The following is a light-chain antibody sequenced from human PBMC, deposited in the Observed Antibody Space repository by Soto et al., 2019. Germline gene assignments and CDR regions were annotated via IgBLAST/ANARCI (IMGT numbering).Light chain of an antibody. J-gene: IGKJ1*01. CDR1: QSVSSSY. Sequence: IVMAQSPDTLSLSPGERASRSRRASQSVSSSYLAWYQQKPGQAPRLLIYGASSRATGIPDRFSGSGSGTDFTLTISRLEPEDFAVYYCQQYGSSSWTFGQGTKVDIK. V-gene: IGKV3-20*01. CDR3: QQYGSSSWT. CDR2: GAS.